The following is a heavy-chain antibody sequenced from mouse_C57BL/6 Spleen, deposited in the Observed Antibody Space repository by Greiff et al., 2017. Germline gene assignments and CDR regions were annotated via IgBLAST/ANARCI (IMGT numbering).Heavy chain of an antibody. CDR3: ASYDYDWYFDV. Sequence: DVHLVESGGGLVKPGGSLKLSCAASGFTFSSYAMSWVRQTPEKRLEWVATISDGGSYTYYPDNVKGRFTISRDNAKNNLYLQMSHLKSEDTAMYYCASYDYDWYFDVWGTGTTVTVAS. D-gene: IGHD2-4*01. CDR1: GFTFSSYA. J-gene: IGHJ1*03. CDR2: ISDGGSYT. V-gene: IGHV5-4*01.